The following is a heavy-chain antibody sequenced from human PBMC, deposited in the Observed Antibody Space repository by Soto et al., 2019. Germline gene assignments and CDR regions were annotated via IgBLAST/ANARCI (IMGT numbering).Heavy chain of an antibody. D-gene: IGHD4-17*01. CDR2: IIPIFGTA. J-gene: IGHJ6*02. V-gene: IGHV1-69*05. CDR1: GGTFSSYA. CDR3: AREGYGDYGYYYYGMDV. Sequence: QVQLVQSGAEVKKPGSSVKVSCKASGGTFSSYAISWVRQAPGQGLEWMGGIIPIFGTANYAQKFQGRVTXTXXESTSTADMELSSLRSEDTAVYYCAREGYGDYGYYYYGMDVWGQGTTVTVSS.